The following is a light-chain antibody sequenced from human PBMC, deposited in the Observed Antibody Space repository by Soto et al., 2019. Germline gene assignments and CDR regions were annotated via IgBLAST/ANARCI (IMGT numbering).Light chain of an antibody. V-gene: IGKV3-20*01. CDR3: QQYGTLPWT. Sequence: EIVLTQSPGTLSLSPGERATLSCRASQSVSKTYLAWYQQKPGQAPRLLMFGVSSRATGIPDRFSGSGSGTDFTLTISRLEPGDFGVYYCQQYGTLPWTFGQGTKVEIK. CDR2: GVS. J-gene: IGKJ1*01. CDR1: QSVSKTY.